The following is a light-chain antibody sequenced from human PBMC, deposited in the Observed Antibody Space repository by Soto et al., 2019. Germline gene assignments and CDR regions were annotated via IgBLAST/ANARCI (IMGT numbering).Light chain of an antibody. J-gene: IGKJ1*01. CDR3: QQFSSSPNT. Sequence: EIVLTQSPGTVSLSPGERATLSCRASQSVSSSYLAWYQQKPGQTPRLLIYGASSRAPGIPDRFSGSGSGTEFTLTISRLEPEDFAVYYCQQFSSSPNTFGQGTKVEIK. CDR1: QSVSSSY. CDR2: GAS. V-gene: IGKV3-20*01.